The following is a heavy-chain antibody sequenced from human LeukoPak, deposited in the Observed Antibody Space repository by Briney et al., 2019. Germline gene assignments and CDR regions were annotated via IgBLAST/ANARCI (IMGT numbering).Heavy chain of an antibody. J-gene: IGHJ4*02. V-gene: IGHV3-23*01. D-gene: IGHD3-22*01. CDR1: GFTFSSYA. CDR3: AKEPYDSSGYEYYFDY. CDR2: ISGSGGST. Sequence: QPGGSLRLSCAASGFTFSSYAMSWVRQAPGKGLVWVSAISGSGGSTYYADSVKGRFTISRDNSKNTLYLQMNSLRAEDTAVYYCAKEPYDSSGYEYYFDYWGQGTLVTVSS.